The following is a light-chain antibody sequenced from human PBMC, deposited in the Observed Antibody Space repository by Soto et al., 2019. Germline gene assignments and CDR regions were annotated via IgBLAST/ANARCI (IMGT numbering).Light chain of an antibody. CDR3: NSYATGNARV. V-gene: IGLV2-14*01. Sequence: SSCTGSSSDIVDYDYVSWYQQHPGKAPKVLISEVSNRPSGVSNRFSGSKSGNTASLTISGLQAEDEADYYCNSYATGNARVFGTGTK. CDR2: EVS. J-gene: IGLJ1*01. CDR1: SSDIVDYDY.